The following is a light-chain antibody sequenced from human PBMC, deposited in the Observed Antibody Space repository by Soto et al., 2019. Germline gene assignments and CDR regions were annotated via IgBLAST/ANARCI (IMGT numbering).Light chain of an antibody. CDR1: SSDIGSYNF. J-gene: IGLJ2*01. CDR3: TSYAGSNFPVV. Sequence: QSALTQPPSASGSPGQSVTISCTGASSDIGSYNFVSWYQQHPDKAPKLLLYDVTQRPSGVPDRFSGSKSGNTASLTVSGLLAEDAADHYCTSYAGSNFPVVFGGGTQLTVL. CDR2: DVT. V-gene: IGLV2-8*01.